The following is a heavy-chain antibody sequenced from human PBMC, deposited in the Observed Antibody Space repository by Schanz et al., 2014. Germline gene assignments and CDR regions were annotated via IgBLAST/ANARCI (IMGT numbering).Heavy chain of an antibody. CDR2: MSYDGSIK. V-gene: IGHV3-33*03. D-gene: IGHD4-17*01. Sequence: ADLVESGGGLIQRGESLRLSCAASGFTFSSYGMHWVRQAPGKGLEWVAAMSYDGSIKYYGDSVKGRFTISRDNAKNSMYLHMKSLRGEDTAVYYCARPRFDYGEVDYWGQGTLVTVSS. CDR3: ARPRFDYGEVDY. J-gene: IGHJ4*02. CDR1: GFTFSSYG.